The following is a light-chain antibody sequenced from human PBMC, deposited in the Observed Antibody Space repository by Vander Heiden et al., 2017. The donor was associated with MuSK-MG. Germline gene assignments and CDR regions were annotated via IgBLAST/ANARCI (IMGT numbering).Light chain of an antibody. V-gene: IGKV1-39*01. CDR2: GAS. CDR3: QQRDSTAWT. CDR1: QSISTY. Sequence: DIQMTQFPSSLSASVGDRITITCRASQSISTYLNWYQQKPGKAPKVLISGASSLVSGVPSRISGSGSGTEFTLTISRLQPEDFATYYCQQRDSTAWTFGQGTKVEMK. J-gene: IGKJ1*01.